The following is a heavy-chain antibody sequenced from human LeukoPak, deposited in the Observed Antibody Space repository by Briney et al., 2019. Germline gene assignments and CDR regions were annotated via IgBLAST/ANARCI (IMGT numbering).Heavy chain of an antibody. J-gene: IGHJ6*02. D-gene: IGHD5-12*01. CDR1: GFTFSSYA. CDR3: AKDHGSGYDFYYGMDV. Sequence: GGSLRLSCAASGFTFSSYAMSWVRQAPGKGLEWVSAISGSGGSTYYADSAKGRFTISRDNSKNMLYLQMNSLRAEDTAVYYCAKDHGSGYDFYYGMDVWGQGTTVTVSS. V-gene: IGHV3-23*01. CDR2: ISGSGGST.